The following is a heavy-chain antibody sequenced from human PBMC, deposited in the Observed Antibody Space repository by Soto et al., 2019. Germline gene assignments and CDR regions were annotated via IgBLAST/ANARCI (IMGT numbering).Heavy chain of an antibody. J-gene: IGHJ6*02. Sequence: QVQLVQSGAEVKKPGSSVKVSCKASGGTFSSYAISWVRQAPGQGLEWMGGIIPIFGTANYAQKFQGRVTITAVKSTSTAYMELSSLRSEDTAVYYCARALYDSSGYYKNYYYYYGMDVWGQGTTVTVSS. V-gene: IGHV1-69*06. CDR3: ARALYDSSGYYKNYYYYYGMDV. D-gene: IGHD3-22*01. CDR2: IIPIFGTA. CDR1: GGTFSSYA.